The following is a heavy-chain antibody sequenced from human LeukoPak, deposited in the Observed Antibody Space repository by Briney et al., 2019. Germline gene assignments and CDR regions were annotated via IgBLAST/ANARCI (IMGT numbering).Heavy chain of an antibody. CDR3: AGLTNYDYAWGSNRYTGNYFQY. J-gene: IGHJ4*02. D-gene: IGHD3-16*02. V-gene: IGHV4-59*01. CDR2: IYYSGST. Sequence: PSETLSLTCTVSGGSISSYYWSWLRQSPGKGLEWIGYIYYSGSTNYNPPLTSRVTISLDTPKNQFSLNLSSVTAADTAVYFCAGLTNYDYAWGSNRYTGNYFQYWGQGTLVTVSS. CDR1: GGSISSYY.